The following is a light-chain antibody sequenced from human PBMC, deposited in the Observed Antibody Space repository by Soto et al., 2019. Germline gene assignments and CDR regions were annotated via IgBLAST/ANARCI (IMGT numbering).Light chain of an antibody. CDR1: SSDVGRYTY. Sequence: QSVLTQPASVSGSPGQSITISCAGTSSDVGRYTYVSWYQQHPGKAPKLIIYDVYNRPSGVSNRFSGSKSGNTASLTISGLQAEDEADYYCTSYTSASTPYVFGGGTKVTVL. CDR3: TSYTSASTPYV. J-gene: IGLJ1*01. V-gene: IGLV2-14*01. CDR2: DVY.